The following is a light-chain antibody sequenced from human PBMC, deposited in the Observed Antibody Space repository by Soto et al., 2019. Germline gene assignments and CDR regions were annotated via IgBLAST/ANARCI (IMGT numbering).Light chain of an antibody. J-gene: IGKJ4*01. Sequence: DIQMTQSASSLSASLGDTIAITWGSFQTIAKSLNWYQQNPGKAPKLLTYAASTLQSGVPSRFSGSGPGTDFTLTISSLQPEDFATYYCQQLESYPSTFGGGTKV. V-gene: IGKV1-39*01. CDR3: QQLESYPST. CDR1: QTIAKS. CDR2: AAS.